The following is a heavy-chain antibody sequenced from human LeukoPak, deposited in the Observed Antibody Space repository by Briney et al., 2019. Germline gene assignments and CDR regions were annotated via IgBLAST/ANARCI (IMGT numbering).Heavy chain of an antibody. CDR2: ISGSGGST. Sequence: GGSLRLSCVVSGFTFSSYAMSWVRQAPGKGLEWVSGISGSGGSTYYADSVKGRFTISRDNSKNTPYLQMNSLRAEDTAVYYCANMRAIWSGYDYWGQGTLVTVSS. CDR3: ANMRAIWSGYDY. J-gene: IGHJ4*02. CDR1: GFTFSSYA. V-gene: IGHV3-23*01. D-gene: IGHD3-3*01.